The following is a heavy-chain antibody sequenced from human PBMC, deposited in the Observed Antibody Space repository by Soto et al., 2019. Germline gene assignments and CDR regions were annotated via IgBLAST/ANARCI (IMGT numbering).Heavy chain of an antibody. Sequence: QVQLVQSGAEVKKPGASVKVSCKASGYTFTGYYMHWVRQAPGQGLEWMGWINPNSGGTNYAQKFQGWVTMTRDTSXXTDYMELRRLRSDDTAVYYCARAHCGGDCYSGVDYWGQGTLVTVSS. J-gene: IGHJ4*02. V-gene: IGHV1-2*04. D-gene: IGHD2-21*02. CDR3: ARAHCGGDCYSGVDY. CDR2: INPNSGGT. CDR1: GYTFTGYY.